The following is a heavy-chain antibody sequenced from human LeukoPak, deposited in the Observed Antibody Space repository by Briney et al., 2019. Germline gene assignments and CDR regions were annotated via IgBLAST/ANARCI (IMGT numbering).Heavy chain of an antibody. J-gene: IGHJ3*02. CDR1: GFTFNSYG. V-gene: IGHV4-39*01. CDR3: ARSYCGGDCYSWHDAFDI. CDR2: IYYSGST. D-gene: IGHD2-21*02. Sequence: GSLRLSCAASGFTFNSYGMSWVRQAPGKGLEWIGSIYYSGSTYYNPSLKSRVTISVDTSKNQFSLKLSSVTAADTAVYYCARSYCGGDCYSWHDAFDIWGQGTMVTVSS.